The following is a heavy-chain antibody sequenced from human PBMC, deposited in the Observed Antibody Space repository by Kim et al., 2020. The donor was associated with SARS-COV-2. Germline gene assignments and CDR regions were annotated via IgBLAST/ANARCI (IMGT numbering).Heavy chain of an antibody. CDR2: IRSKANSYAT. D-gene: IGHD5-12*01. CDR1: GLTFSGSA. J-gene: IGHJ4*02. Sequence: GGSLRLSCAASGLTFSGSAMHWVRQASGKGPEWVGRIRSKANSYATAYAASVKGRFTISRDDSKNTAYLQMNSLKTEDTAVYYCTRASRDGYNSLYWGQGTLVTVSS. V-gene: IGHV3-73*01. CDR3: TRASRDGYNSLY.